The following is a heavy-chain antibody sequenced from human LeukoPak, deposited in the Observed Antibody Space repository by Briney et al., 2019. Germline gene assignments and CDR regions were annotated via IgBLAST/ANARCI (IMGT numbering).Heavy chain of an antibody. D-gene: IGHD3-10*01. CDR1: GYSISSGYY. Sequence: SETLSLTCAVSGYSISSGYYWGWIRQPPGKGLEWIGSIYYSGSTYYNPSLKSRVTISVDTSKNQFSLKLSSVTAADTAVYYCARHGRGYYGSGIFDYWGQGTLVTVSS. CDR2: IYYSGST. CDR3: ARHGRGYYGSGIFDY. V-gene: IGHV4-38-2*01. J-gene: IGHJ4*02.